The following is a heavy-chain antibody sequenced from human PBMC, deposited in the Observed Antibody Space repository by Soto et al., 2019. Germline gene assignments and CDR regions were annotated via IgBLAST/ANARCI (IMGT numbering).Heavy chain of an antibody. D-gene: IGHD3-10*01. CDR2: INPNSGGT. Sequence: ASVKVSCKASGYTFPGYYIHWVRQAPGQGLEWMGWINPNSGGTNYAQKFQGWVTMTRDTSISTAYMELSRLRSDDTAVYYCARDSLSSGSYYTAYDRNDAFDIWGQGTMVTVSS. CDR3: ARDSLSSGSYYTAYDRNDAFDI. V-gene: IGHV1-2*04. J-gene: IGHJ3*02. CDR1: GYTFPGYY.